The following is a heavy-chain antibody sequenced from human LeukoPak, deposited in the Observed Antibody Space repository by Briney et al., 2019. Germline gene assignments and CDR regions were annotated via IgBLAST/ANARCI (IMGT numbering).Heavy chain of an antibody. V-gene: IGHV3-21*01. CDR2: ISASSVYI. J-gene: IGHJ4*02. D-gene: IGHD5-18*01. CDR3: ARDVDTAMVTIDY. CDR1: GFTFTTYS. Sequence: GGSLRLSCAASGFTFTTYSMNWVRQAPGKGLEWVSSISASSVYIYYSDSVKGRFTISRDNAKNSLYLQMNSLRAEDTAVYYCARDVDTAMVTIDYWGQGTLVPVSS.